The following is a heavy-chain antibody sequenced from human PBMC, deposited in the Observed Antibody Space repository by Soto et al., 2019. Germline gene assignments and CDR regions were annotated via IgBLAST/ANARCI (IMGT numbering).Heavy chain of an antibody. CDR2: IIPIFGTA. CDR3: ASVARYSSSLSYYYYGMDV. CDR1: GGSFSSYA. J-gene: IGHJ6*02. D-gene: IGHD6-13*01. Sequence: SVQVSSKASGGSFSSYAISCVRHAPGQGLEWMGGIIPIFGTANYAQKFQGRVTITADESTSTAYMELSSLRSEDTAVYYCASVARYSSSLSYYYYGMDVWGQGTTVTVSS. V-gene: IGHV1-69*13.